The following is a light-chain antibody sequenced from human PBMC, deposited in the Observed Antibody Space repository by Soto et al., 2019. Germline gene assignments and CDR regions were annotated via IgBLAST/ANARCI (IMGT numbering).Light chain of an antibody. CDR2: AAS. CDR3: QQYYSYPSIT. J-gene: IGKJ5*01. CDR1: QGISSY. Sequence: AIRMTQSPSSLSASTGDRVTITCRASQGISSYLAWYQQKPGKAPKLLIYAASTLQSGVPSRFSGSGSGTDFTLTISCLQSEDFGTYYCQQYYSYPSITFGQGTRLEIK. V-gene: IGKV1-8*01.